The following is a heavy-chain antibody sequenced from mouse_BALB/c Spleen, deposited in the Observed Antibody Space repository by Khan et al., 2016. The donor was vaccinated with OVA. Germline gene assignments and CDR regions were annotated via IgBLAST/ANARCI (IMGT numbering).Heavy chain of an antibody. J-gene: IGHJ2*01. D-gene: IGHD1-1*01. CDR3: SRVNSGNRNDFDY. V-gene: IGHV1-9*01. Sequence: QVQLKESGADLMKPGASVKISCKVAGYTFSSYWIEWIKQRPGHGLEWIGEILPGSGSTNCNEKLKGKATFTADTSSNTAYMQLSSLTSEDSAVYYCSRVNSGNRNDFDYWGQGTTLTVSS. CDR1: GYTFSSYW. CDR2: ILPGSGST.